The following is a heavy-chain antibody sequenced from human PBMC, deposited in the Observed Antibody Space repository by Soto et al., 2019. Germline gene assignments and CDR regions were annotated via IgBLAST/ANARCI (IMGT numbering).Heavy chain of an antibody. CDR2: ISGSGGST. J-gene: IGHJ4*02. Sequence: GGSLRLSCAASGFTCSSYAMSWVRQAPGKGLEWVSAISGSGGSTYYADSVKGRFTISRDNSKNTLYLQMNSLRAEDTAVYYCAKAYHYYDSSGADYWGQGTLVTVSS. D-gene: IGHD3-22*01. V-gene: IGHV3-23*01. CDR1: GFTCSSYA. CDR3: AKAYHYYDSSGADY.